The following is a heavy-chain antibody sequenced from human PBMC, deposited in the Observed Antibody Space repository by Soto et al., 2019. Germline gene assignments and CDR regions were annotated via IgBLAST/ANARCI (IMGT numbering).Heavy chain of an antibody. J-gene: IGHJ6*02. V-gene: IGHV1-69*13. CDR2: IIPIFGTA. CDR1: GGTFSSYA. CDR3: ARVRYYGSGSYYTYYYYYGMDV. Sequence: ASMQVSWPAYGGTFSSYAITWVRPEPGQGLEWMGGIIPIFGTANYAQKFQGRVTITADESTSTAYMELSSLRSEDTAVYYCARVRYYGSGSYYTYYYYYGMDVWGQGTTVTGSS. D-gene: IGHD3-10*01.